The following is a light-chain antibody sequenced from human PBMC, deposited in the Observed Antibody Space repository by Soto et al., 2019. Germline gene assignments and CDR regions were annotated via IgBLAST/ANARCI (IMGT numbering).Light chain of an antibody. Sequence: ERVPTQSPPTLSVSPGESATLSCRASQGIKNALAWYQQKPGQSPRLLIFDASTRATGVPARFSGRGSGTEFTLTITSLQSEDFAVYYCQQYDNWPWTFGQGAKVEVK. V-gene: IGKV3-15*01. CDR3: QQYDNWPWT. CDR2: DAS. CDR1: QGIKNA. J-gene: IGKJ1*01.